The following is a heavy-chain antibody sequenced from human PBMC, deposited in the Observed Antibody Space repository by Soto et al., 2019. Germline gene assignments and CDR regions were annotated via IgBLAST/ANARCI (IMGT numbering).Heavy chain of an antibody. CDR3: ARGVEIFEDYYDSSGYTNCFDP. D-gene: IGHD3-22*01. CDR2: INHSGST. CDR1: GGSFSGYY. V-gene: IGHV4-34*01. J-gene: IGHJ5*02. Sequence: SETLSLTCAVYGGSFSGYYWSWIRQPPGKGLEWIGEINHSGSTNYNPSLKSRVTISVDTSKNQFSLKLSSVTAADTAVYYCARGVEIFEDYYDSSGYTNCFDPWGQATLVTVS.